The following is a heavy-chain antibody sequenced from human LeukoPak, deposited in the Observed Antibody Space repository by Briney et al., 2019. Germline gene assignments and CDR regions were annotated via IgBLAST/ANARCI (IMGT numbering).Heavy chain of an antibody. V-gene: IGHV1-69*06. CDR3: ARSYSSAPIV. J-gene: IGHJ4*02. Sequence: SVKVSCKASRVTFTNYAFSWVRQAPGQGLEWIGGIIPMFGTTNFAQKFQGRVTITADKSTSTAYMELSSLRSDDTAMYYCARSYSSAPIVWGQGTLVTVSS. CDR1: RVTFTNYA. CDR2: IIPMFGTT. D-gene: IGHD3-22*01.